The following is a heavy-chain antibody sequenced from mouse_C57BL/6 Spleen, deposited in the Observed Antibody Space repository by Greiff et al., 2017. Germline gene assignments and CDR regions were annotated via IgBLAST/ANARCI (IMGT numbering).Heavy chain of an antibody. Sequence: QVQLQQSGAELARPGASVRLSCKASGYTFTSYGISWVKQRTGQGLEWIGEIYPRSGNTYYNEKFKGKATLTADKSSSTAYMELRSLTSEDSAVYFCAREDLDGYLFDYWGQGTTLTVSS. D-gene: IGHD2-2*01. CDR1: GYTFTSYG. V-gene: IGHV1-81*01. J-gene: IGHJ2*01. CDR3: AREDLDGYLFDY. CDR2: IYPRSGNT.